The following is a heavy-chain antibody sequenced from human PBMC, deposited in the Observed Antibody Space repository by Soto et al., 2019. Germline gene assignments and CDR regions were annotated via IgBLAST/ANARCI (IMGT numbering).Heavy chain of an antibody. CDR1: GFTVSSNY. CDR3: ARTLYNWNDPFDY. Sequence: GGSLRLSCAASGFTVSSNYMSWVRQAPGKGLEWVSVIYSGGSTYYADSVKGRFTISRHNSKNTLYLQMNSLRAEDTAVYYCARTLYNWNDPFDYWGQGTLVTVSS. J-gene: IGHJ4*02. CDR2: IYSGGST. D-gene: IGHD1-20*01. V-gene: IGHV3-53*04.